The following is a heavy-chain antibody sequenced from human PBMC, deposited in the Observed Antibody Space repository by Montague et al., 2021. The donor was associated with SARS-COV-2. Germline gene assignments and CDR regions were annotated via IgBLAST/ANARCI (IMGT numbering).Heavy chain of an antibody. J-gene: IGHJ6*02. CDR2: LYRSGSV. CDR3: VRGAEEAHFAMDV. D-gene: IGHD3-10*01. V-gene: IGHV4-39*02. Sequence: SETLSLTCIVSGGFISDSYYWAWIRQAPGKGLEWLGSLYRSGSVYSNPSLKGRVSISVDKSKNHFSLRLTSATAAETAVYYCVRGAEEAHFAMDVWGQGTTVTVSS. CDR1: GGFISDSYY.